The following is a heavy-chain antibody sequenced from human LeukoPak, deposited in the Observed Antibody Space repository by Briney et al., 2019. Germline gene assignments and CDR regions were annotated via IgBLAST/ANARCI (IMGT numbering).Heavy chain of an antibody. J-gene: IGHJ5*02. Sequence: PSETLSLTCSVSGGSISSSSYYWGWVRQPPGKGLEWIRNIYYSGTTYYNPSLKSRVTISLDTSKNHFSLKLSSVTAADTAVYYCARHRRGIGGPITIFGVATLSWFDPWGQGTLVTVSS. CDR2: IYYSGTT. V-gene: IGHV4-39*01. D-gene: IGHD3-3*01. CDR1: GGSISSSSYY. CDR3: ARHRRGIGGPITIFGVATLSWFDP.